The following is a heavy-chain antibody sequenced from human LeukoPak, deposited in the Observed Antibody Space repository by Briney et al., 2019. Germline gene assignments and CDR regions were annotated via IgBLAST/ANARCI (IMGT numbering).Heavy chain of an antibody. Sequence: ASVKVSCKASGYTFTGYYMHWVRQAPGQGLEWMGWINLNSGGTNYAQKFQGRVTMTRDTSICTAYMELSRLRSDDTAVYYCARGWEGYYGSGSYENFDYWGQGILVTVSS. CDR3: ARGWEGYYGSGSYENFDY. V-gene: IGHV1-2*02. J-gene: IGHJ4*02. D-gene: IGHD3-10*01. CDR2: INLNSGGT. CDR1: GYTFTGYY.